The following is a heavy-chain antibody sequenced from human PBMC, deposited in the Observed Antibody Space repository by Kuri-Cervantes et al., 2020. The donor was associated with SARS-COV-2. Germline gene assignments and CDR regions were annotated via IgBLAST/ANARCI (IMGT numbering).Heavy chain of an antibody. CDR3: ARGSKLEPV. Sequence: GESLKISCAASGFTVSSNYMSWVRQAPGKGLEWVSYISSSSSTIYYADSVKGRFTISRDNAKNSLYLQMNSLRAEDTAVYYCARGSKLEPVWGQGTLVTVSS. CDR1: GFTVSSNY. D-gene: IGHD1-1*01. CDR2: ISSSSSTI. J-gene: IGHJ4*02. V-gene: IGHV3-48*01.